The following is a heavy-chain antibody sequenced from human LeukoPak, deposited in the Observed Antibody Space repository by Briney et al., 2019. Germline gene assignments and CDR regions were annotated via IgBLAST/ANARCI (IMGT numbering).Heavy chain of an antibody. CDR1: GGSFSGYY. Sequence: PSETLSLTCAVYGGSFSGYYWSWIRQPPGKGLEWIGEINHSGSTNYNPSLKSRVTISVDTSKNQFSLKLSSVTAADTAVYYCARDRYSHGLRYNWFDPWGQGTLVTVSS. V-gene: IGHV4-34*01. D-gene: IGHD5-18*01. J-gene: IGHJ5*02. CDR3: ARDRYSHGLRYNWFDP. CDR2: INHSGST.